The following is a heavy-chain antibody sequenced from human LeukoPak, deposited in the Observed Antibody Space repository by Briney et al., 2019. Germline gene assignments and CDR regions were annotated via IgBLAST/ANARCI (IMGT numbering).Heavy chain of an antibody. D-gene: IGHD3-22*01. CDR2: IYYSGST. CDR3: ARDPGYYYDSSGYYGP. CDR1: GGSISSYY. V-gene: IGHV4-59*01. J-gene: IGHJ4*02. Sequence: SETLSLTCTVSGGSISSYYWSWIRQPPGKGLEWIGYIYYSGSTNYNSSFKSRVTISIDTSKNQFSLRLSSVTAADTAVYYCARDPGYYYDSSGYYGPWGQGTLVTVSS.